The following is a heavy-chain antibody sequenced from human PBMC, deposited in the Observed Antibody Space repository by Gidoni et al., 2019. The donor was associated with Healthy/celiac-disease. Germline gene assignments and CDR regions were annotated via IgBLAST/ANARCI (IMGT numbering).Heavy chain of an antibody. Sequence: QVQLQESGPGLVKPSGTLSLTCAVSGGSISSSNWWSWVRQPPGKGLEWMGEIYHSGSTNYNPSLKSRVTISVDKSKNQFSLKLSSVTAADTAVYYCARYSRGYSYGKFYYYYGMDVWGQGTTVTVSS. CDR1: GGSISSSNW. V-gene: IGHV4-4*02. CDR2: IYHSGST. CDR3: ARYSRGYSYGKFYYYYGMDV. D-gene: IGHD5-18*01. J-gene: IGHJ6*02.